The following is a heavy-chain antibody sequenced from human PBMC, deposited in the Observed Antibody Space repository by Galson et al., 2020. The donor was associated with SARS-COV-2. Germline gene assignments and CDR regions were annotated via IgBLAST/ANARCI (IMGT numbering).Heavy chain of an antibody. J-gene: IGHJ4*02. Sequence: GGSLRLSCAASGFTFSRYAMAWVRQAPGKGLEWVSGSSGGGGSTYYADSVKGRFTISRDISQNTVYLQMSSLRAEDTAVYYCAKDRGNDSGDQFAFWGQGTQVTVSS. CDR3: AKDRGNDSGDQFAF. D-gene: IGHD4-17*01. CDR1: GFTFSRYA. CDR2: SSGGGGST. V-gene: IGHV3-23*01.